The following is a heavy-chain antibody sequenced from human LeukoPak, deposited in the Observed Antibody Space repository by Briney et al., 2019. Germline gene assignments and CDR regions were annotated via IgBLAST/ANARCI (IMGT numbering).Heavy chain of an antibody. J-gene: IGHJ4*02. V-gene: IGHV7-4-1*02. Sequence: ASVKVSCKASGYTFTSYAMNWVRQAPGQGPEWMGWINTNTGNPTYAQGFTGRFVFSLDTSVSTAYLQISSLKAEDTAVYYCARDWGSYYYDSSGYLDYWGQGTLVTVSS. D-gene: IGHD3-22*01. CDR1: GYTFTSYA. CDR3: ARDWGSYYYDSSGYLDY. CDR2: INTNTGNP.